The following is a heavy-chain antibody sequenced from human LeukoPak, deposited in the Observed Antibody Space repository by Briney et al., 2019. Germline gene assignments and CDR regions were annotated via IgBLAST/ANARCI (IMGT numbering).Heavy chain of an antibody. CDR2: IYYTGST. CDR3: ARHGGYHPPIDY. D-gene: IGHD3-22*01. J-gene: IGHJ4*02. CDR1: GGSISSYY. V-gene: IGHV4-59*08. Sequence: SETLSLTCTVSGGSISSYYWSWIRQPPGKGLEWIGYIYYTGSTNYNPSLKSRVSISVDTSKNQFSLKLSSVTAADTAVYYCARHGGYHPPIDYWGQGTLVTVSS.